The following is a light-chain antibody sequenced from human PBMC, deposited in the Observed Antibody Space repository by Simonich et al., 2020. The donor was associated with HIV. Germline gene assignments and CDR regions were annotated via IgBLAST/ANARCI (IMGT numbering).Light chain of an antibody. CDR2: WAS. J-gene: IGKJ4*01. V-gene: IGKV4-1*01. CDR3: QHYYTTPLT. Sequence: DIVMTQSPDSLAVSLGERATINCKSSQSVLYSSNNKNYLAWYQQKPGQPPKLLIYWASTRESGVPVRFSGSGSGTDFTLTISSLQAEDVALYYCQHYYTTPLTFGGGTKVEIK. CDR1: QSVLYSSNNKNY.